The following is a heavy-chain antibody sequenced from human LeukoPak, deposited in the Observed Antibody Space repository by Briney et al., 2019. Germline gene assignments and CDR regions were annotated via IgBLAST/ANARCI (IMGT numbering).Heavy chain of an antibody. Sequence: GGSLRLSCAASGFTFDDYAMHWVRQAPGKGLEWVSGISWNSGSIGYADSVKGRFTISRDNAKNSLYLQMNSLRAEDTALYYCAKDFGAVEVGALGYWGQGTLVTVSS. V-gene: IGHV3-9*01. CDR1: GFTFDDYA. D-gene: IGHD1-26*01. CDR3: AKDFGAVEVGALGY. J-gene: IGHJ4*02. CDR2: ISWNSGSI.